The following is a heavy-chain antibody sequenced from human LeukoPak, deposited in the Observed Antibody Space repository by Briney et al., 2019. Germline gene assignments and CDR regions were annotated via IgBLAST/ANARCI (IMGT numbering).Heavy chain of an antibody. Sequence: GASVKVSCKASGFTFTSSAMQWVRQARGQRLEWIGWIVVGSGNTNYAQKFQERVTITRDMSTSTAYMELSSLRSEDTAVYYCAADFYGSGSYYRAFDIWGQGTMVTVSS. CDR2: IVVGSGNT. D-gene: IGHD3-10*01. J-gene: IGHJ3*02. CDR3: AADFYGSGSYYRAFDI. CDR1: GFTFTSSA. V-gene: IGHV1-58*02.